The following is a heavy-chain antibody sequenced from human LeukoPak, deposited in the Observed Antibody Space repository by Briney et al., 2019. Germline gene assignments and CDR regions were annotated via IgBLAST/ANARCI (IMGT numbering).Heavy chain of an antibody. J-gene: IGHJ4*02. V-gene: IGHV3-30*02. Sequence: QPGGSLRLSCAASGFTFSSYGMHWVRQAPGKGLEWVAFIRYDGSNKYYADSVKGRFTISRDNSKNTLYLQMNSLRAEDTAVYYCARFFWSGYLFDYWGQGTLVTVSS. CDR3: ARFFWSGYLFDY. CDR1: GFTFSSYG. D-gene: IGHD3-3*01. CDR2: IRYDGSNK.